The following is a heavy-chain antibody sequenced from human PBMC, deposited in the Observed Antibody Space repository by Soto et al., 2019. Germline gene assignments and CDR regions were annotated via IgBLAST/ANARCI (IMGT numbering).Heavy chain of an antibody. Sequence: KTSETLSLTCTVSGGSISSYYWSWIRQPPGKGLEWIGYIYYSGSTNYNPSLKSRVTISVDTSKNQFSLKLSSVTAADTAVYYCGRRRSRVGAFDIWGQGTMVTVSS. V-gene: IGHV4-59*01. CDR1: GGSISSYY. CDR2: IYYSGST. J-gene: IGHJ3*02. D-gene: IGHD3-10*01. CDR3: GRRRSRVGAFDI.